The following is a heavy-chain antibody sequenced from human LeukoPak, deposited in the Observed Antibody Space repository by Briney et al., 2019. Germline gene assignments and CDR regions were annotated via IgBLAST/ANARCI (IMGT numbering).Heavy chain of an antibody. CDR1: GFTFSSYG. CDR2: IWYDGSNR. Sequence: GRSLRLSCAASGFTFSSYGMHWVRQAPGKGLEWVAVIWYDGSNRYYADSVKGRFTISRDNSKNTLYLQMNSLRAEDTAVYYCARDSSWNYVADYWGQGTLVTVSS. J-gene: IGHJ4*02. CDR3: ARDSSWNYVADY. V-gene: IGHV3-33*01. D-gene: IGHD1-7*01.